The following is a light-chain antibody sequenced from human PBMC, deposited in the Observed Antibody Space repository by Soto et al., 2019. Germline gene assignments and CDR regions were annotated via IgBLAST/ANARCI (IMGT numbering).Light chain of an antibody. CDR2: KAS. J-gene: IGKJ1*01. CDR1: QTISSW. CDR3: QQYETFSGT. V-gene: IGKV1-5*03. Sequence: DIQMTQSPSTLSGSVGDRVTITCRASQTISSWLAWYQQKPGKAPKLLIYKASTLKSRVPSRFSGSGSGTEFTLTIASLQPDDFATYYCQQYETFSGTFGPGTKV.